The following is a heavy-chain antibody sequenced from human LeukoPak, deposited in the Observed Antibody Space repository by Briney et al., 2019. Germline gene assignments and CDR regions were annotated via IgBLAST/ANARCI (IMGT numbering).Heavy chain of an antibody. CDR2: ISSSSSTI. J-gene: IGHJ4*02. D-gene: IGHD3-22*01. CDR1: GFPFSSYW. CDR3: ARGAYYYED. V-gene: IGHV3-48*01. Sequence: PGGSLRLSCVASGFPFSSYWMTWVRQAPGRGLEWVSYISSSSSTIYYADSVKGRFTISRDNAKNSLYLQMNSLRAEDTAVYYCARGAYYYEDWGQGTLVTVSS.